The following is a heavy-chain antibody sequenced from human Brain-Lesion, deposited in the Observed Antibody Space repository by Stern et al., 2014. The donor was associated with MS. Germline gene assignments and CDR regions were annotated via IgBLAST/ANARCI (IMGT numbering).Heavy chain of an antibody. CDR3: ARVGVYVQTGWFDP. V-gene: IGHV4-31*03. Sequence: QVQLEESGPGLVKPSQTLSLTCTVSGGSISSGGYYWSWIRQHPGKGLEWIGYIHYSGSPYYNSALKSRVTISRDTSKNQFSLNLNSVTAADTAVYYCARVGVYVQTGWFDPWGQGALGTVS. J-gene: IGHJ5*02. CDR1: GGSISSGGYY. CDR2: IHYSGSP. D-gene: IGHD2-8*01.